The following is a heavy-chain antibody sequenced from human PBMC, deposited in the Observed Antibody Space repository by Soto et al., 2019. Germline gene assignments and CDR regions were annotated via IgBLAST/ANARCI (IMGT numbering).Heavy chain of an antibody. CDR1: GGSLSDYF. D-gene: IGHD2-21*01. V-gene: IGHV4-34*01. J-gene: IGHJ6*03. CDR2: INHLGSI. Sequence: XXTLSLTFVVSGGSLSDYFWRWIRQPPGMALEWIGEINHLGSINYNPSLKSRVTMSVDTSKNQFSLTLNSVTAADTATYYCARGGISHWAYFYYMDVWDRGTTVTVSS. CDR3: ARGGISHWAYFYYMDV.